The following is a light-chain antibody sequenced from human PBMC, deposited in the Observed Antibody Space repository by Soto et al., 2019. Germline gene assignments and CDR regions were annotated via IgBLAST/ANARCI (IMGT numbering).Light chain of an antibody. V-gene: IGKV1-5*03. CDR2: KAS. Sequence: DIQMTQSPSTLSASVGDRVTITCRASQSISSWLAWYQQKPGKAPKLLIHKASSLESGVPSRFSGSGSGTEFTLTISSLQPDDFATYYCQQYTSYLCTFGPGTKVDIK. CDR3: QQYTSYLCT. CDR1: QSISSW. J-gene: IGKJ3*01.